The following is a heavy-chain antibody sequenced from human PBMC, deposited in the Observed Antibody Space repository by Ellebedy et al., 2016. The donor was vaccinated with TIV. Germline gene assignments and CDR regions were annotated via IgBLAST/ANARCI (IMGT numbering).Heavy chain of an antibody. CDR2: IYSGGST. J-gene: IGHJ4*02. Sequence: GESLKISCAASGFTFSAYGMHWVRQAPGKGLEWVSVIYSGGSTYYADSVKGRFTISRDNSKNTLYLQMNSLRAEDTAVYYCARDMSYGDYDYWGQGTLVTVSS. V-gene: IGHV3-53*01. CDR3: ARDMSYGDYDY. CDR1: GFTFSAYG. D-gene: IGHD4-17*01.